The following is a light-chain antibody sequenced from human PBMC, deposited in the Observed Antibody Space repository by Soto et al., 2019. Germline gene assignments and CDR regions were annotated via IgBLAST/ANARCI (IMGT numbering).Light chain of an antibody. Sequence: EIVLTQSPATLSLSPGERATLSCRASQSVSSYLAWYQQKPGQAPRLLIYDASNRATGIPARFSGSGSGTDFTLTISSLEPEDFAVYYCQQRSNWPPITFSPGTKVDIK. CDR3: QQRSNWPPIT. CDR1: QSVSSY. CDR2: DAS. V-gene: IGKV3-11*01. J-gene: IGKJ3*01.